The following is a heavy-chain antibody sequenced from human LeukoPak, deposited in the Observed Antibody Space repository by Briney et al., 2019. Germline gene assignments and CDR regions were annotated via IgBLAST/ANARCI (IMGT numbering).Heavy chain of an antibody. D-gene: IGHD6-19*01. CDR3: ARDGIAVAGTFDY. CDR1: GGTLSSYA. V-gene: IGHV1-69*13. J-gene: IGHJ4*02. CDR2: IIPIFGTA. Sequence: PGASVKVSCKASGGTLSSYAISWVRQAPGQGLEWMGGIIPIFGTANYAQKFQGRVTITADESTSTAYMELSSLRSEDTAVYYCARDGIAVAGTFDYWGQGTLVTVSS.